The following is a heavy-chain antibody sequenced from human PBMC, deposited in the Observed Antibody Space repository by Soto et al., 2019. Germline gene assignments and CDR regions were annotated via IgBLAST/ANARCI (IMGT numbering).Heavy chain of an antibody. Sequence: QVQLQESGPGLVKPSETLSLTCSVSGGSVSSGSYYWSWLRQSPEKGLEWIGYIYYTGGTKYNPSLTSRVTISADTSRNHFSLKLTSVTAADTAVYYCARLEVGLDYWGQGVLVTVSS. V-gene: IGHV4-61*03. J-gene: IGHJ4*02. CDR2: IYYTGGT. D-gene: IGHD2-2*01. CDR1: GGSVSSGSYY. CDR3: ARLEVGLDY.